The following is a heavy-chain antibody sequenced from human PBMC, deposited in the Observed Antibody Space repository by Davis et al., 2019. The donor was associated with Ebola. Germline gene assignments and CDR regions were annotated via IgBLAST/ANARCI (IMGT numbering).Heavy chain of an antibody. CDR1: GYTFTSYA. Sequence: ASVPVSCKASGYTFTSYAMNWVRQAPGQGLAWLGWINTNTGNPTYAQGFTGRFVFSLDTSVSTAYLQISSLKAEDTAVYYCARDQNPFGKLFYYYYYGMVVWGKGTTVTVSS. D-gene: IGHD3-10*01. CDR3: ARDQNPFGKLFYYYYYGMVV. V-gene: IGHV7-4-1*02. J-gene: IGHJ6*04. CDR2: INTNTGNP.